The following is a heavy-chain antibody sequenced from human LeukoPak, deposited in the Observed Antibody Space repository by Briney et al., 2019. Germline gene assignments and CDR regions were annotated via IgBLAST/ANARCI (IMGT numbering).Heavy chain of an antibody. D-gene: IGHD6-13*01. CDR3: AKVAGDRMDY. J-gene: IGHJ4*02. CDR2: ISANTGKT. V-gene: IGHV1-18*01. CDR1: VYTFSTYG. Sequence: ASVKVSSKASVYTFSTYGFCWVRQAPGHGLEWMGWISANTGKTDYAQKFQGRVTMTTDTSTSTAYMELRSLRPDDTAVYYCAKVAGDRMDYWGQGTLLTVSS.